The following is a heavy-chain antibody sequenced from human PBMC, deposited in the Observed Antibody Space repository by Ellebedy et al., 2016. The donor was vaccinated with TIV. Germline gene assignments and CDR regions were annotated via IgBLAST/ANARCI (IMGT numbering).Heavy chain of an antibody. V-gene: IGHV5-51*01. Sequence: GESLKISCQGSGYSFEMYWIAWVRQKPGKGLEWMGTVNPRDSDTRYSASFEGQVTISADKSTRTAYLQWSSLKASDSAMYYCASRYYYGSGGYQFWGQGTLVTVSS. CDR2: VNPRDSDT. J-gene: IGHJ4*02. CDR1: GYSFEMYW. D-gene: IGHD3-10*01. CDR3: ASRYYYGSGGYQF.